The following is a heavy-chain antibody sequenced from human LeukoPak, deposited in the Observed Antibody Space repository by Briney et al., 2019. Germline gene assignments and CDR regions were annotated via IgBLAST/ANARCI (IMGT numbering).Heavy chain of an antibody. D-gene: IGHD3-22*01. Sequence: SETLSLTCTVSGGSLSSHYWSWIRQSPGKGLEWIGYIYYSGSTNYNSSLKSRVIISVDTSKNQFSLRLSPVTAADTAVYYCARRKGSSGYPAFDYWGQGTLVTVSS. CDR2: IYYSGST. CDR3: ARRKGSSGYPAFDY. J-gene: IGHJ4*02. V-gene: IGHV4-59*08. CDR1: GGSLSSHY.